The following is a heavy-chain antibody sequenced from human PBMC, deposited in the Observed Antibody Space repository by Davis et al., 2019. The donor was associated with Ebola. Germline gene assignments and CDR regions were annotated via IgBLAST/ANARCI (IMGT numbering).Heavy chain of an antibody. D-gene: IGHD2-21*02. CDR1: GFTFSSYA. CDR2: ISYDGSNK. CDR3: TRSCGGDCERDY. Sequence: GGSLRLSCAASGFTFSSYAMHWVRQAPGKGLEWVAVISYDGSNKYYADSVKGRFTISRDNSKNTLYLQMNSLKTEDTAVYYCTRSCGGDCERDYWGQGTLVTVSS. V-gene: IGHV3-30-3*01. J-gene: IGHJ4*02.